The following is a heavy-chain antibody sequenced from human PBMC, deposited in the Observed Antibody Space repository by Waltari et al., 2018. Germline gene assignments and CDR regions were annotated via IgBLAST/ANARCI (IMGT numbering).Heavy chain of an antibody. V-gene: IGHV4-34*01. D-gene: IGHD3-10*01. CDR1: GGSFSGYY. J-gene: IGHJ3*02. CDR2: INNSGST. CDR3: ARTVIEVQGVINDAFDI. Sequence: QVQLQQWGAGLLKPSETLSLTCAVYGGSFSGYYWSWIRQPPGKGLEWIGAINNSGSTNYNPSLKDLLTISVDTSKNHCSLKLSSVTAADTAVYYCARTVIEVQGVINDAFDIWGQGTMVTVSS.